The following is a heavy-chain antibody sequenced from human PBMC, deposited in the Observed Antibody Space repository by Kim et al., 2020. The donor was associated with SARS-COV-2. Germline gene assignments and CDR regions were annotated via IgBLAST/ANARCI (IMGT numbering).Heavy chain of an antibody. CDR3: ARADPGSTDRLDVLDI. CDR2: IDPSDSYT. Sequence: GESLKISCKVSGYSFTSYWINWVRQTPGKGLEWMGRIDPSDSYTSYHASFRGHVTISTDTSLSTAFLQWSSLKASDTAMYFCARADPGSTDRLDVLDIWGQGTMVTVSS. J-gene: IGHJ3*02. CDR1: GYSFTSYW. V-gene: IGHV5-10-1*01. D-gene: IGHD2-2*01.